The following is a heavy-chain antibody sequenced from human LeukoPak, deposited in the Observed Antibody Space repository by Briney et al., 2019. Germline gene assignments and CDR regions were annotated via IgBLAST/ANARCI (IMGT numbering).Heavy chain of an antibody. CDR3: ARGIPLIAAAGTQRDY. V-gene: IGHV4-34*01. J-gene: IGHJ4*02. D-gene: IGHD6-13*01. CDR2: INHSGST. Sequence: SETLSLTCAVYGGSFSGYYWSWIRQSPGKGLEWIGEINHSGSTNYNPSLKSRVTISVDTSKNQFSLKLSSVTAADTAVYYCARGIPLIAAAGTQRDYWGQGTLVTVSS. CDR1: GGSFSGYY.